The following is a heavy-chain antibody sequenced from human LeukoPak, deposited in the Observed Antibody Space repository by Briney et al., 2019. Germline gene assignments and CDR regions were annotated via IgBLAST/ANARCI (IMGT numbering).Heavy chain of an antibody. J-gene: IGHJ3*02. CDR3: ARGGSGISNAFDI. V-gene: IGHV4-59*01. CDR1: GGSISSYY. Sequence: SETLSLTCSVSGGSISSYYWSWLRQPPGKGLEWIGYLYYSGSTNSNPSLKSRVTMSVDTSKNHFSLKLRSVTAADTAVYYCARGGSGISNAFDIWGQGTMVTVSS. CDR2: LYYSGST. D-gene: IGHD3-10*01.